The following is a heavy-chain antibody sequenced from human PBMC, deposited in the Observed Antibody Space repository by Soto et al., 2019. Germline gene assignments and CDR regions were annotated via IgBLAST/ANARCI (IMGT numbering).Heavy chain of an antibody. CDR1: GGSINGY. V-gene: IGHV4-4*02. CDR2: IHHSGST. CDR3: AKHGGFYFDY. D-gene: IGHD3-16*01. J-gene: IGHJ4*02. Sequence: QVQLQESGPGLVQPSGTLSLTCTVSGGSINGYWSWVRQPPGKGLEWIGEIHHSGSTKYNLSLKSRLTILLDKSKNQFSLNLNSVTAADTAVYYCAKHGGFYFDYWGQGTLVTVSS.